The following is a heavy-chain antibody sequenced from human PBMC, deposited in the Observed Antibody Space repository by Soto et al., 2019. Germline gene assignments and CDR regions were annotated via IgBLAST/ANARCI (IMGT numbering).Heavy chain of an antibody. D-gene: IGHD2-15*01. J-gene: IGHJ4*02. V-gene: IGHV3-23*01. CDR1: GFTFSNYA. CDR3: AEVVVRDRGPEAY. Sequence: EVQVLESGGGMVQPGGSLRLSCAASGFTFSNYAMSWVRQAPGKGLEWVSVISGSGGTTNYADSVRGRFTISRDNCKHSVYLQMDSVRGEEPAIYSCAEVVVRDRGPEAYWGRGTLFTVSS. CDR2: ISGSGGTT.